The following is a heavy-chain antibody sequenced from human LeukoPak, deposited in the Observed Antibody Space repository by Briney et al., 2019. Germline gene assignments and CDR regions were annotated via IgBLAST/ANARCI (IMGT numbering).Heavy chain of an antibody. J-gene: IGHJ5*02. CDR3: ARHAKYNYFDH. CDR1: GGSVISDTYY. CDR2: IHDSEST. Sequence: SETLSLTCTVSGGSVISDTYYWGWIRQPPGKGLEWIVSIHDSESTYYTPSLKTRITMSVDTSKNQFSLKLRSVTAADSAVYFCARHAKYNYFDHWGQGTLVTVSS. V-gene: IGHV4-39*01.